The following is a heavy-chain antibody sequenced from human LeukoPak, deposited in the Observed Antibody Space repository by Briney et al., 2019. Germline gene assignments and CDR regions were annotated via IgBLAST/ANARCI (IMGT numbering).Heavy chain of an antibody. V-gene: IGHV3-64*01. CDR2: INSNGGST. D-gene: IGHD3-9*01. CDR3: ARSFRVTRYFDWLDAFDI. J-gene: IGHJ3*02. CDR1: GFIFSSYA. Sequence: GGSLRLSCAASGFIFSSYAMHWVRQAPGQGLEYVSSINSNGGSTYYANSVKGRFTISRDNSKNTLYLQMNSLRAEDTAVYYCARSFRVTRYFDWLDAFDIWGQGTMVTVSS.